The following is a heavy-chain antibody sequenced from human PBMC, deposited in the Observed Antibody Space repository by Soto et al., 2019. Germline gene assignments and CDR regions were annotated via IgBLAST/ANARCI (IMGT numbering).Heavy chain of an antibody. V-gene: IGHV4-4*02. D-gene: IGHD3-10*01. J-gene: IGHJ2*01. CDR3: ARLVYDTRLNYMYFDL. CDR1: GVSISSGNL. CDR2: IFHDGTA. Sequence: PSETLSLTCAVSGVSISSGNLWTCVRQSPQRGLDYIGEIFHDGTANYYPSFERRVAISVDTSKNQFSLKLTSVTAADTAIYFCARLVYDTRLNYMYFDLWGRGTLVTVYS.